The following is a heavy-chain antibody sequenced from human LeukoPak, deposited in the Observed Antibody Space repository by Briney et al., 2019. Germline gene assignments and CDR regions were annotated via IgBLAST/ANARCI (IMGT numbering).Heavy chain of an antibody. CDR3: ASGITMVRGVTPVDY. Sequence: SVKVSRKASGGTFSSYAISWVRQAPGQGLEWMGRIIPILGIANYAQKFQGRVTITADKSTSTAYMELSSLRSEDTAVYYCASGITMVRGVTPVDYWGQGTLVTVSS. V-gene: IGHV1-69*04. J-gene: IGHJ4*02. CDR1: GGTFSSYA. D-gene: IGHD3-10*01. CDR2: IIPILGIA.